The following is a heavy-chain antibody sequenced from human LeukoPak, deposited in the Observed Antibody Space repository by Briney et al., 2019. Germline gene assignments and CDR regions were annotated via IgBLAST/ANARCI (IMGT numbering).Heavy chain of an antibody. D-gene: IGHD3-9*01. Sequence: QSGGSLRLSCAASGFTFSSYAMSWVRQAPGKGLEWVSGISGSGGSTNYADSVKGRFTISRDNSKNTLYLQMNSLRAEDTAVYFCAKPILSGYYASFDYWGRGTLVTVSS. J-gene: IGHJ4*02. CDR1: GFTFSSYA. CDR2: ISGSGGST. CDR3: AKPILSGYYASFDY. V-gene: IGHV3-23*01.